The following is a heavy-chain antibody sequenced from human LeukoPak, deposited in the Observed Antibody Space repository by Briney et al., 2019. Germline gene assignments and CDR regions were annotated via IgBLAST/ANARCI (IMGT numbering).Heavy chain of an antibody. J-gene: IGHJ4*02. CDR2: VRSKANSYAT. Sequence: PWGPLRLSRAASGFTFSGSAMDWVRPASGEGLGWVGPVRSKANSYATTYPASVKGRFTISRDDSKNTAYLQLNSLKAEDTALYYCTSKDYWGQGTLVTVSS. V-gene: IGHV3-73*01. CDR1: GFTFSGSA. CDR3: TSKDY.